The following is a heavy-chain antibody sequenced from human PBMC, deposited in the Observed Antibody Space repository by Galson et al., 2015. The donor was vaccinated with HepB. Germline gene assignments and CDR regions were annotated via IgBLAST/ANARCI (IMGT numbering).Heavy chain of an antibody. J-gene: IGHJ4*02. CDR1: GFTFTAYY. CDR2: INPTDGGT. CDR3: SRGFDY. Sequence: SVKVSCTASGFTFTAYYLHWWRQAPGQGPEWMGWINPTDGGTSYARNFQGRVTMTRDTSITTAYMELNNLTSDDTAMFFCSRGFDYWGQGTRVAVSS. V-gene: IGHV1-2*02.